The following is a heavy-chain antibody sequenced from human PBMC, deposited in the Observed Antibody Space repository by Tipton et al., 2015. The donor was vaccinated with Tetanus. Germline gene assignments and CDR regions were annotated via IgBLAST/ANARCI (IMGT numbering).Heavy chain of an antibody. J-gene: IGHJ4*02. CDR3: AKGSFRGAVAGTLFDY. V-gene: IGHV3-7*01. Sequence: SLRLSCAASGFTFSSYWMSWVRQAPGKGLEWVANIKQDGSEKYYVDSVKGRFTISRDNAKNSLYLQMNSLRAEDTAVYYCAKGSFRGAVAGTLFDYWGQGTLVTVSS. D-gene: IGHD6-19*01. CDR2: IKQDGSEK. CDR1: GFTFSSYW.